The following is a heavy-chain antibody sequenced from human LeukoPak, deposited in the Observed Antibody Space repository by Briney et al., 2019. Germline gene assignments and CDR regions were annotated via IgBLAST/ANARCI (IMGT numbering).Heavy chain of an antibody. V-gene: IGHV1-8*01. Sequence: ASVKVSCKASGYTFTSYDINWVRQATGQGLEWMGWMNPNSGNTGYAQKFQGRVTMTRNTSISTAYMELSSLRSEDTAVYYCARGIPEPWLGESLGMDWGQGTLVTVSS. D-gene: IGHD3-10*01. CDR2: MNPNSGNT. CDR3: ARGIPEPWLGESLGMD. CDR1: GYTFTSYD. J-gene: IGHJ4*02.